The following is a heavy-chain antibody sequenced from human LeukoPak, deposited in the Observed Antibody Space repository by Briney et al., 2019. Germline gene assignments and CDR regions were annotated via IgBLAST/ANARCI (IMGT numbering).Heavy chain of an antibody. CDR1: GVSISSNAFY. V-gene: IGHV4-39*01. D-gene: IGHD1-26*01. CDR3: AYGGSDGHLGY. J-gene: IGHJ4*02. Sequence: PSETLSLTCSVSGVSISSNAFYWAWPRQPPGKGREWIGRIYSSVSPYYNAALKSRFNISVHTSKNQFSLRLISVTAAHTALYFCAYGGSDGHLGYLGQGIPGTVSS. CDR2: IYSSVSP.